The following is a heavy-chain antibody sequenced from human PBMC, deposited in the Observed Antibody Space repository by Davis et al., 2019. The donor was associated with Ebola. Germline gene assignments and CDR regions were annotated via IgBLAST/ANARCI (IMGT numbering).Heavy chain of an antibody. CDR3: ARSGSTSTLFDY. J-gene: IGHJ4*02. V-gene: IGHV1-18*01. D-gene: IGHD2-2*01. Sequence: ASVKVSCKAAGGSFSSYVNSWVRQARGQGLEWMGWISAYNGNTNYAQKLQGRVTMTTDTSTSTAYMDLRSLRSDDTAVYYCARSGSTSTLFDYWGQGTLVTVSS. CDR1: GGSFSSYV. CDR2: ISAYNGNT.